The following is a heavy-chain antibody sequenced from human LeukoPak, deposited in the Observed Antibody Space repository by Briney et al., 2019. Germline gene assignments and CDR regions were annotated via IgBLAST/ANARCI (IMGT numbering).Heavy chain of an antibody. D-gene: IGHD2-21*01. CDR2: ISSRSSTI. CDR3: TRGVGGADY. Sequence: PGGSLRLSCVGSGFIFNEYSLNWVRQAPGKGPEWVSYISSRSSTIYYADSVKGRFTISRDNAKNSLYLQMNSLRAEDTAVYYCTRGVGGADYWGQGTLVTVSS. CDR1: GFIFNEYS. V-gene: IGHV3-48*04. J-gene: IGHJ4*02.